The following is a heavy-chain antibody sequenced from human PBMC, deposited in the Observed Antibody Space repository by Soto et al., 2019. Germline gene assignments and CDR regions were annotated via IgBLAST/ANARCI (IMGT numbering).Heavy chain of an antibody. CDR2: IVVGSGNR. J-gene: IGHJ4*02. CDR1: GFTFTSSA. D-gene: IGHD6-13*01. V-gene: IGHV1-58*01. CDR3: ARELGDQLVDD. Sequence: SVKVSCKASGFTFTSSAVQWVRQARGQRLEWIGWIVVGSGNRNYAQKFQERVTITRDMSTSTAYMELSSLRSDDTAVYYCARELGDQLVDDWGQGSLVTVS.